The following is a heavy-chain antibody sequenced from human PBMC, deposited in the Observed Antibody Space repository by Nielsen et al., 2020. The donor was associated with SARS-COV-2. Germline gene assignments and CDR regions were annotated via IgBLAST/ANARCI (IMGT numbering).Heavy chain of an antibody. CDR1: GFTFSSYG. Sequence: GESLKISCAASGFTFSSYGMHWVRQAPGKGLEWVAVIWYDGSNKYYADSVKGRFTISRDNSKNTLYLQMNSLRAEDTAVYYCAKDLYYDSSGYPDAFDIWGQGTMVTVSS. D-gene: IGHD3-22*01. J-gene: IGHJ3*02. CDR2: IWYDGSNK. CDR3: AKDLYYDSSGYPDAFDI. V-gene: IGHV3-30*02.